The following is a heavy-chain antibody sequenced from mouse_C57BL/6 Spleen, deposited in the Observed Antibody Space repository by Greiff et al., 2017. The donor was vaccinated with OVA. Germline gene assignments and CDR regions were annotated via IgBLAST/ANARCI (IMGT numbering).Heavy chain of an antibody. Sequence: DVHLVESGGGLVKPGGSLTVSCAASGFTFSSYAMSWVRQTPDKRLEWVATISDGGSYTYYPDNVKGRFTISRDNAKNNLYLQMSHLKSEDTAMYYCARGDYGSRYWYFDVWGTGTTVTVSS. CDR3: ARGDYGSRYWYFDV. J-gene: IGHJ1*03. D-gene: IGHD1-1*01. CDR2: ISDGGSYT. CDR1: GFTFSSYA. V-gene: IGHV5-4*01.